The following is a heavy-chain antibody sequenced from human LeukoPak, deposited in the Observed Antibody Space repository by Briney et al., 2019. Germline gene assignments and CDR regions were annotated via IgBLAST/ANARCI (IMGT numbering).Heavy chain of an antibody. V-gene: IGHV4-30-4*07. CDR3: ARDPALLRTYGWYFDL. J-gene: IGHJ2*01. CDR1: GGSISSGGYS. D-gene: IGHD3-16*01. Sequence: SQTLSLTCAVSGGSISSGGYSWSWIRQPPGKGLEWIGYIYYSGSTYYNPSLKSRVTISVDTSKNQFSLKLSFVTAADTAVYYCARDPALLRTYGWYFDLWGRGTLVTVSS. CDR2: IYYSGST.